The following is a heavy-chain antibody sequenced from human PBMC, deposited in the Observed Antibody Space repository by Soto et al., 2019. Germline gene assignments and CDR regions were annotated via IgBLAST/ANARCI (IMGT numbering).Heavy chain of an antibody. J-gene: IGHJ6*02. CDR1: GFAFSSYA. Sequence: LRLSCAASGFAFSSYAMNWVRQAPGKGLEWVSGIVDSGGRAFYADSVKGRFTISRDNSKNTLYLEMNNLRAEDTAIYYCAPVPAASSYCSTDVWGQGTTVTVSS. V-gene: IGHV3-23*01. D-gene: IGHD2-2*01. CDR2: IVDSGGRA. CDR3: APVPAASSYCSTDV.